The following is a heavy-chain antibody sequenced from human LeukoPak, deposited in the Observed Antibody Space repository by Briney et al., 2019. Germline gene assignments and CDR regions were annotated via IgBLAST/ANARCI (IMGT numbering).Heavy chain of an antibody. CDR2: INWNGGST. Sequence: GGSLRLSCAASGFTFDDYGMSWVRQAPGKGLEWVSGINWNGGSTGYADSVKGRFTISRDNAKNSLYLQMNSLRAEDTALYYCARGIAVAAPGGRAFDIWGQGTMVTVSS. D-gene: IGHD6-19*01. V-gene: IGHV3-20*04. CDR1: GFTFDDYG. CDR3: ARGIAVAAPGGRAFDI. J-gene: IGHJ3*02.